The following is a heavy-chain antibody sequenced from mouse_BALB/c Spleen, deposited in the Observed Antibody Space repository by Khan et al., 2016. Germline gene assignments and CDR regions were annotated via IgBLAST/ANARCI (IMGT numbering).Heavy chain of an antibody. D-gene: IGHD1-2*01. J-gene: IGHJ3*01. CDR2: IDPATGNT. Sequence: VQLQQPGAELVKPGASVKLSCTASGLNTKDTYMHWVKQRPEQGLEPTGRIDPATGNTTYDPKFQGKATKTADTSTNPAYHQHSSLTFYDNSLSNCTSNYGYTFAHWGRGNLVTVS. V-gene: IGHV14-3*02. CDR1: GLNTKDTY. CDR3: TSNYGYTFAH.